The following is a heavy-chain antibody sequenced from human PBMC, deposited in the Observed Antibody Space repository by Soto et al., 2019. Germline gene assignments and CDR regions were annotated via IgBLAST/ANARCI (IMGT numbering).Heavy chain of an antibody. CDR3: ARNVVALREDWFDP. J-gene: IGHJ5*02. Sequence: QVQLVQSGAEVKKPGASVKVSCKASGYTFTGYYMYWVRQAPGQGLEWMGWINPNSGGTNYAQKFQGWVTMTRDTSISTAYMELSRLRSDDTAVYYCARNVVALREDWFDPWGQGTLVTVSS. V-gene: IGHV1-2*04. D-gene: IGHD2-15*01. CDR1: GYTFTGYY. CDR2: INPNSGGT.